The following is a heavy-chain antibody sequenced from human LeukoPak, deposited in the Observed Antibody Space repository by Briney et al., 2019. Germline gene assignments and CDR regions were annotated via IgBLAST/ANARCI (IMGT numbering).Heavy chain of an antibody. V-gene: IGHV3-21*04. CDR1: GFTFSSYS. CDR2: ISSSSSYI. CDR3: ARSPIVLMVYALSEAFDI. Sequence: GGSLRLSCAASGFTFSSYSMNWVRQAPGKGLEWVSSISSSSSYIYYADSVKGRFTISRDNAKNSLYLQMNSLRAADTAVYYCARSPIVLMVYALSEAFDIWGQGTMVTVSS. D-gene: IGHD2-8*01. J-gene: IGHJ3*02.